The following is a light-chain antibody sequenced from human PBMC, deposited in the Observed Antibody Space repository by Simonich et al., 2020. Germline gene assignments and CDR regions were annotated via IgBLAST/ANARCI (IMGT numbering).Light chain of an antibody. CDR3: QQSYSTPLT. Sequence: AIRMTQSPSSLSASTGDRVTITCRARQGISSYLACYQQKPGNAPKLLIYAASTLQSGDPSMFSCIGSGTEFTLTISSLQPEDFATYYCQQSYSTPLTFGGGTKVEIK. CDR2: AAS. V-gene: IGKV1-8*01. J-gene: IGKJ4*01. CDR1: QGISSY.